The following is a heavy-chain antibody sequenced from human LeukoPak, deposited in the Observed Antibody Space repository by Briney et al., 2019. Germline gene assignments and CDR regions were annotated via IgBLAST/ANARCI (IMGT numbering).Heavy chain of an antibody. CDR1: GFTFSGCA. CDR2: IRSRANTYAT. J-gene: IGHJ4*02. CDR3: TRPDDYGDY. V-gene: IGHV3-73*01. Sequence: GGSLRLSCAASGFTFSGCATHWVRQASGKGLEWVGRIRSRANTYATAYAASVKGRFTISRDDSKNTAYLQMNSLKTEDTALYYCTRPDDYGDYWGQGTLVTVS.